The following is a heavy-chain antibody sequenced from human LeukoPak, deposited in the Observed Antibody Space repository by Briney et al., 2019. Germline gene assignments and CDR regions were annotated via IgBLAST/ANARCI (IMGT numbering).Heavy chain of an antibody. D-gene: IGHD5-18*01. CDR1: GYTFTSYG. CDR3: ARAVDTAMAYAFDI. J-gene: IGHJ3*02. V-gene: IGHV1-18*01. Sequence: GASVKVSCKSSGYTFTSYGISWVRQAPGQGLELMGWISAYNCNTNYSQKLQGRVTMTTDTSTSTTYMELRSLRSDDTAVYYCARAVDTAMAYAFDIWGQGTMVTVSS. CDR2: ISAYNCNT.